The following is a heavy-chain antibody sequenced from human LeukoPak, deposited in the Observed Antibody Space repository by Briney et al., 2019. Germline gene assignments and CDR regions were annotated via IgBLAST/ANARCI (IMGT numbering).Heavy chain of an antibody. CDR1: GGSISSSSYY. D-gene: IGHD6-19*01. CDR2: IYYSGST. J-gene: IGHJ3*02. CDR3: ARDSVAVVI. V-gene: IGHV4-39*07. Sequence: SETLSLTCTVSGGSISSSSYYWGWIRQPPGKGLEWIGSIYYSGSTYYNPSLKSRVTISVDTSKNQFSLKLSSVTAADTAVYYCARDSVAVVIWGQGTMVTVSS.